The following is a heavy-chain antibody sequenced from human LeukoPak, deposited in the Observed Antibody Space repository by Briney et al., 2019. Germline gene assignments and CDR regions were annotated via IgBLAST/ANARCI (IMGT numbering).Heavy chain of an antibody. CDR3: ARDTAMFRFDY. D-gene: IGHD5-18*01. Sequence: ASVKVSCKASGYTFTGNYIHWVRQAPGQGLEWMGWIYPNPCGTNYAQKFQGRVTMTRDTSISTAYMELSRLTSDDTAVYYCARDTAMFRFDYWGQGNLLTVSS. CDR2: IYPNPCGT. J-gene: IGHJ4*02. CDR1: GYTFTGNY. V-gene: IGHV1-2*02.